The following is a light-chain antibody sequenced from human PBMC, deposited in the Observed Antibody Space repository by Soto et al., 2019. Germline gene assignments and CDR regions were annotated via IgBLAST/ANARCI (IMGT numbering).Light chain of an antibody. CDR2: EVN. V-gene: IGLV2-8*01. J-gene: IGLJ2*01. CDR3: SSYAGSKNFIL. CDR1: TSDVGGYNY. Sequence: QSALTQPPSASGSPGQSVTISCTGTTSDVGGYNYVSWYQLHPGKVPKLIISEVNKRLSGVPDRFSGSKSGSTASLTVSGLQAEDEADYFCSSYAGSKNFILFGGGTKLTVL.